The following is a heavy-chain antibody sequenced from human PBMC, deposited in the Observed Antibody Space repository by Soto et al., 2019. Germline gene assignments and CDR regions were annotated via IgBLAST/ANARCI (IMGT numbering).Heavy chain of an antibody. CDR3: SRAPFASGSGWYDY. V-gene: IGHV1-46*03. CDR1: GYTFTTYY. Sequence: QVQLVQSGAEVKKPGASVKVSCKASGYTFTTYYIHWVRQAPGQGLEWMGIINPSSGSTSSAQKFQGGVTMTRDTSPSTVYMELSSLRSEDTAVYYCSRAPFASGSGWYDYWGQGTLSPSPQ. D-gene: IGHD6-19*01. CDR2: INPSSGST. J-gene: IGHJ4*02.